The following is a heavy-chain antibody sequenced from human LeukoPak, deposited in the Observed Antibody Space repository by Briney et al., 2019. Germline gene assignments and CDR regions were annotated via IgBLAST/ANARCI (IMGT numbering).Heavy chain of an antibody. CDR3: ARVARWGGSFDP. D-gene: IGHD7-27*01. CDR2: IYYSWST. CDR1: GGSISSSSYY. J-gene: IGHJ5*02. V-gene: IGHV4-61*05. Sequence: SETLSLTCTLSGGSISSSSYYWSWIRQPPGKGLEWIGYIYYSWSTDYNPSLNSRVTISVDTSKNQFSLKLSSVTAADTAVYYCARVARWGGSFDPWGQGTLVTVSS.